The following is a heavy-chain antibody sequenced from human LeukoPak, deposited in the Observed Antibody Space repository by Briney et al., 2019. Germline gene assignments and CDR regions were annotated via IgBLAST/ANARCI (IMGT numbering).Heavy chain of an antibody. Sequence: ASVKVSCKASGYTFTDYYIHWVRQAPGQGLEWMAWMNPNSGGTSYAQKFQGRVTMTRDTSISTGYMELSRLRFDDTAVYYCARTPLRGATFFTSYPNWFDTWGQGTLVTVSS. D-gene: IGHD3-10*01. J-gene: IGHJ5*02. CDR2: MNPNSGGT. CDR1: GYTFTDYY. CDR3: ARTPLRGATFFTSYPNWFDT. V-gene: IGHV1-2*02.